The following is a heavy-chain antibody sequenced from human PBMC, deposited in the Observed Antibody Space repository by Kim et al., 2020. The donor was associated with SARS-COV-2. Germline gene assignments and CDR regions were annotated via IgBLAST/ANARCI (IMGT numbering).Heavy chain of an antibody. J-gene: IGHJ4*02. Sequence: YYADSKKGRFTISRDNSKNTLYLQMNSLRPDDTAVYYCGRESYSGHDLDRWGQGTLVTVSS. D-gene: IGHD5-12*01. V-gene: IGHV3-30*01. CDR3: GRESYSGHDLDR.